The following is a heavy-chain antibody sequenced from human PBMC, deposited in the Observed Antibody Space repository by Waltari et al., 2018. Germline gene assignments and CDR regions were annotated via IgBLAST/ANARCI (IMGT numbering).Heavy chain of an antibody. CDR3: ARQLAASWYFDL. J-gene: IGHJ2*01. D-gene: IGHD2-15*01. V-gene: IGHV5-51*01. Sequence: EVQLMQSGADVKKPGESLKISCKGSGYIFTNYWIGWVRQMPGKGLEWMGIIYPDDSSTKYSPAFHDQGTISAAKSTSTAFLQWSRLRASDTAMYYCARQLAASWYFDLWGRGTLVTVSS. CDR2: IYPDDSST. CDR1: GYIFTNYW.